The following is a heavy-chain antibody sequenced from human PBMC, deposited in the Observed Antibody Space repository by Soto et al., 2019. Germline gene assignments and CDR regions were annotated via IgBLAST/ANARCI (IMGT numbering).Heavy chain of an antibody. Sequence: KASETLSLTCAVSGFSISSGYNWGWIRQSPGKGLEWIASIYHSGSAYYRPSLESRVTISVDTSKNQFSLNLVSVTAADTAVYYCAKEGELGNWFDPWGQGTLVTVSS. D-gene: IGHD1-26*01. CDR1: GFSISSGYN. CDR2: IYHSGSA. V-gene: IGHV4-38-2*02. J-gene: IGHJ5*02. CDR3: AKEGELGNWFDP.